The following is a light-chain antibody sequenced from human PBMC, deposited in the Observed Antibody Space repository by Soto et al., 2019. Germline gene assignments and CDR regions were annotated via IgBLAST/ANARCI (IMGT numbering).Light chain of an antibody. CDR1: QGISTY. V-gene: IGKV1-27*01. J-gene: IGKJ3*01. CDR2: TAS. Sequence: DIKMTQSPSSLSASVGDRVTITCRASQGISTYLAWYQQKPGKVPNLLIYTASTLQSGVPSRFSGSGSGTDFTLTISSLQPEDVATYYCQNYNSALRITFGPGTKVDIK. CDR3: QNYNSALRIT.